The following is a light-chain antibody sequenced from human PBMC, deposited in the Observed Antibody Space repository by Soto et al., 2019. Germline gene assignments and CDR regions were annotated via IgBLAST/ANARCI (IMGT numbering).Light chain of an antibody. V-gene: IGKV1-5*01. CDR1: QRTSSW. CDR2: DAS. Sequence: DIQMTQSPSTLSASVGDRVTITCRASQRTSSWLAWHQQKPGKAPKLLIYDASSLESGVPSRFSGSGSGTDFSLTISSLQPDDFATYYCQQYDSYSFTFGPGTKVDIK. J-gene: IGKJ3*01. CDR3: QQYDSYSFT.